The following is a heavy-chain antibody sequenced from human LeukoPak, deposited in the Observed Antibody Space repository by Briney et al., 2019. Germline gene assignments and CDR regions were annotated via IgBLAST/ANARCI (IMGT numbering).Heavy chain of an antibody. Sequence: PSETLSLTCAVYGGSFSGYYWSWIRQPPGKGLEWIGEINHSGSTNYNPSLKSRVTISVDTSKNQFSLKLSSVTAADTAVYYCARGDSSGHYYADWGQGTLVTVSS. D-gene: IGHD3-22*01. J-gene: IGHJ4*02. CDR1: GGSFSGYY. CDR2: INHSGST. CDR3: ARGDSSGHYYAD. V-gene: IGHV4-34*01.